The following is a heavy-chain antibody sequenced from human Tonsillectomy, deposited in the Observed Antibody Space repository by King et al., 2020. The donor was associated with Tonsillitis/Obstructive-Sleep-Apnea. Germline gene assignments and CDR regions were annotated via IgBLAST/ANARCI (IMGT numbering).Heavy chain of an antibody. Sequence: VQLVQSGAEVKKPGESLKISCKGSGYSFTSYWIGWVRQMPGKGLEWMGIIYPGDSDTRYSPSFQGQVTISADKSISTAYLQWSSLKDSDTAMDYCVRHGDYGDYESAFDISGQGTMVTVSS. J-gene: IGHJ3*02. CDR3: VRHGDYGDYESAFDI. D-gene: IGHD4-17*01. CDR2: IYPGDSDT. CDR1: GYSFTSYW. V-gene: IGHV5-51*01.